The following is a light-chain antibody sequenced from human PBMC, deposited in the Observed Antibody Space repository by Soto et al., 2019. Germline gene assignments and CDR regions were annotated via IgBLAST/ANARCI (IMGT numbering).Light chain of an antibody. CDR2: GAS. Sequence: EIGMTQSPATLSVSPGDRATLSCRASQSVNINLAWYQQKPGQAPRLLIYGASTRATGIPASFSGSGSGTEFTLTISSLQSEDFSVYYCQQYNNWPRTFGQGTNLDIK. CDR3: QQYNNWPRT. V-gene: IGKV3-15*01. CDR1: QSVNIN. J-gene: IGKJ1*01.